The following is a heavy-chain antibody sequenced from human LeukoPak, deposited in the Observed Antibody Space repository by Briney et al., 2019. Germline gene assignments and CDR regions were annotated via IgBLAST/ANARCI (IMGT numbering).Heavy chain of an antibody. CDR3: ARDGPLDYFDY. CDR1: GFTFSSYS. D-gene: IGHD3/OR15-3a*01. Sequence: GGSLRLSCAASGFTFSSYSMNLVRQAPGKGLEWVSSISSSSSYIYYADSVKGRFTISRDNAKNSLYLQMNSLRAEDTAVHYCARDGPLDYFDYWGQGTLVTVSS. CDR2: ISSSSSYI. V-gene: IGHV3-21*01. J-gene: IGHJ4*02.